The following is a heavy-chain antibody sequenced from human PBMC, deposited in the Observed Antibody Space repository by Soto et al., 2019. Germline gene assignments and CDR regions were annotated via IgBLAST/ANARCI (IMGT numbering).Heavy chain of an antibody. CDR2: IYYSGNT. J-gene: IGHJ4*02. CDR1: GGSIGTYY. Sequence: SETLSLTCTVSGGSIGTYYWSWIRQPPGKGLEWIGYIYYSGNTNYNPSLKRRVSISVDTSKNQFSLKLSSVTAADTAVYYCARRYGYYFDYWGQGTLVTVSS. V-gene: IGHV4-59*08. CDR3: ARRYGYYFDY. D-gene: IGHD4-17*01.